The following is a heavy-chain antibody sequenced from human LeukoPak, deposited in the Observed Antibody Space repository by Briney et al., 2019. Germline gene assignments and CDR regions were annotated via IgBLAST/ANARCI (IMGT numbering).Heavy chain of an antibody. J-gene: IGHJ4*02. CDR1: GYSFPNYW. CDR2: IYPTDSDT. D-gene: IGHD5-24*01. Sequence: GESLKISCSVSGYSFPNYWIAWVRQTPGKGLEWIGIIYPTDSDTRYSPSFQGQVTISADDSTAYLQWSSLKTSDTAIYYCARQGDGRDGHSSPNYLDYWGQGTLLTVSS. V-gene: IGHV5-51*01. CDR3: ARQGDGRDGHSSPNYLDY.